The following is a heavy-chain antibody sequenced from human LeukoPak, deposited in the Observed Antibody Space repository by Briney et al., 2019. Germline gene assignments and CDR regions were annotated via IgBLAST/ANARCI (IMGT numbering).Heavy chain of an antibody. CDR2: IYYSGST. D-gene: IGHD3-22*01. V-gene: IGHV4-59*08. CDR3: ARVVRTYYYDSSGYYGRDDYYYYGMDV. CDR1: GGSISSYY. Sequence: SETLSLTCTVSGGSISSYYWSWIRQPPGKGLEWIGFIYYSGSTNYNPSLKSRVTISVDTSKNQFSLKLSSVTAADTAEYYCARVVRTYYYDSSGYYGRDDYYYYGMDVWGQGTTVTVSS. J-gene: IGHJ6*02.